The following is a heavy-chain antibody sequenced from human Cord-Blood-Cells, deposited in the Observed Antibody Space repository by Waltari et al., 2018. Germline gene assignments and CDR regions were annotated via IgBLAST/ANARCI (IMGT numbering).Heavy chain of an antibody. CDR3: ARGWQLGIGPFDY. CDR2: ISYDGSNK. Sequence: QVELVESGGGVVQPGRSRNPPWAAPGFSFRRSALHRLLQAPGKGLEWVAVISYDGSNKYYADSVKGRFTISRDNSKNTLYLQMNSLRAEDTAVYYCARGWQLGIGPFDYWGQGTLVTVSS. CDR1: GFSFRRSA. J-gene: IGHJ4*02. D-gene: IGHD7-27*01. V-gene: IGHV3-30*04.